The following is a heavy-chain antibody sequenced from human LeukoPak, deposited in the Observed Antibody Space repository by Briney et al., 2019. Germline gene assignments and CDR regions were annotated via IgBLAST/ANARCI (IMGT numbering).Heavy chain of an antibody. CDR3: ARGLVPATPIWGY. J-gene: IGHJ4*02. Sequence: SETLSLTCAVYGGSFSGYYWSWIRQPPGKGLEWIGEINHSGSTNYNPSLQSRVTVSVDTSKNQLSLKLRSVTAADTAVYYCARGLVPATPIWGYWGLGTQVTVSS. V-gene: IGHV4-34*01. CDR1: GGSFSGYY. CDR2: INHSGST. D-gene: IGHD2-15*01.